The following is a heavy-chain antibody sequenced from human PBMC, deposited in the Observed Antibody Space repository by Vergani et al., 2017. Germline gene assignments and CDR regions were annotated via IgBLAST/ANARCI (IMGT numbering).Heavy chain of an antibody. Sequence: QVQLQESGPGLVKPSETLPLTCTVSGAAIKDFYWSWFRQPPGKGLEWIGYVYYTGSTTYNPSLKSRVTISVDTSNNQFSLRMTSLTAADTAIYYCARDRYLYXRSTTSCHNLFDPWGQGSLVTVSS. J-gene: IGHJ5*02. CDR3: ARDRYLYXRSTTSCHNLFDP. V-gene: IGHV4-59*01. CDR2: VYYTGST. CDR1: GAAIKDFY. D-gene: IGHD2/OR15-2a*01.